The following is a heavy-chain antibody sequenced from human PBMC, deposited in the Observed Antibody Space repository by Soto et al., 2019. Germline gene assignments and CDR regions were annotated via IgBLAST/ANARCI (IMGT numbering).Heavy chain of an antibody. CDR2: IYYSGST. D-gene: IGHD3-22*01. CDR1: GGSISSGGYY. Sequence: QVQLQESGPGLVKPSQTLSLTCTVSGGSISSGGYYWSWIRQHPGKGLEWIGYIYYSGSTYYNPSLKSRVTIAVDTSKNQFSLKLSSVTAADTAVYYCARGFVHYYDSSGYYVPSHGFDYWGQGTLVTVSS. CDR3: ARGFVHYYDSSGYYVPSHGFDY. V-gene: IGHV4-31*03. J-gene: IGHJ4*02.